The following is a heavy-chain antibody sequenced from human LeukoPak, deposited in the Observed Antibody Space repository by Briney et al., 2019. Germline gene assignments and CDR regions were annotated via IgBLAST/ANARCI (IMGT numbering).Heavy chain of an antibody. V-gene: IGHV3-53*01. CDR3: ARDLSGGSFHYYYYGMDV. CDR2: IYSGGST. Sequence: PGGSLRLSCAASGFTFSDYYMSWIRQAPGKGLEWVSVIYSGGSTYYADSVKGRFTISRDNSKNTLYLQMNSLRAEDTAVYYCARDLSGGSFHYYYYGMDVWGQGTTVTVSS. J-gene: IGHJ6*02. CDR1: GFTFSDYY. D-gene: IGHD2-15*01.